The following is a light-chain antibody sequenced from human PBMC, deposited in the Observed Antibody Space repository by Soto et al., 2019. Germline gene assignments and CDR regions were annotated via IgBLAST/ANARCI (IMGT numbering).Light chain of an antibody. J-gene: IGLJ2*01. CDR3: QSYDSGLSVV. Sequence: QSVLTQPPSVSGAPGQRVTISCTGSSSNIGAGYDVHWYQQLPGTAPKLLIYGNSNRPSGVPDRFSGSKSGTSASLAITGLQAEDEADYHCQSYDSGLSVVFGGGTKLTVL. V-gene: IGLV1-40*01. CDR1: SSNIGAGYD. CDR2: GNS.